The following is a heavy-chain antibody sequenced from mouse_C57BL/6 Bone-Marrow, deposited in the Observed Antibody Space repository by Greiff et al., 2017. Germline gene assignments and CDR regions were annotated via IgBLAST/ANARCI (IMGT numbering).Heavy chain of an antibody. D-gene: IGHD2-3*01. Sequence: VQLQQSGAELVRPGASVKLSCTASGFNIKDDYMHWVKQRPEQGLEWIGWIDPENGDTEYASKFQGKATITADTSSNTAYLQLSSLTSEDTAVYYCTTRYYDGYRYYFDYWGQGTTLTVSS. J-gene: IGHJ2*01. CDR2: IDPENGDT. V-gene: IGHV14-4*01. CDR1: GFNIKDDY. CDR3: TTRYYDGYRYYFDY.